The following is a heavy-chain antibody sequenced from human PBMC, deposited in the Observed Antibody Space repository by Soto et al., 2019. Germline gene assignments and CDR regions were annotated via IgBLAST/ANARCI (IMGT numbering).Heavy chain of an antibody. CDR2: SRNKANSYTT. CDR1: GFTFSDYY. J-gene: IGHJ3*02. V-gene: IGHV3-72*01. Sequence: EVQLVESGGGLVQPGGSLRVSCAASGFTFSDYYMDWVRQAPGKGLEWVGRSRNKANSYTTEYAASVKGRFSISRDDSKNSLYLHMNSLKIEDTAVYYCARSQGGQYASDIWGQGTMVTVSS. D-gene: IGHD2-15*01. CDR3: ARSQGGQYASDI.